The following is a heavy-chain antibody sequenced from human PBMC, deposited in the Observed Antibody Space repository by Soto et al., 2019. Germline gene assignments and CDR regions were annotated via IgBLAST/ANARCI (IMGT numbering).Heavy chain of an antibody. CDR1: GFTFSSYG. V-gene: IGHV3-33*01. Sequence: GGSLRLSCAASGFTFSSYGMHWVRQAPGKGLEWVAVIWYDGSNKYYADSVKGRFIISRDNSKNTLYLQMNSLRAEDTAVYYCARELGNCSSTSCYKGYYGMDVWGPGTTVTVSS. D-gene: IGHD2-2*02. CDR3: ARELGNCSSTSCYKGYYGMDV. J-gene: IGHJ6*02. CDR2: IWYDGSNK.